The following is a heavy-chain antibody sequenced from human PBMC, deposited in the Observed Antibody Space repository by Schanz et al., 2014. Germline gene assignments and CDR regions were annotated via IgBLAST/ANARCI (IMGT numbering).Heavy chain of an antibody. CDR1: GFTLSNSD. Sequence: EVQLVESGGGLVQPGGSLRLSCAASGFTLSNSDMHWVRQGTGKGLEWVSTIGYLGDTYYPDSVKGRFTVSRDSGQNSLYLQMNSLRAGDTAVYYCAREEGWGIAAAGPKHCYYGMDVWGQGTTVTVSS. D-gene: IGHD6-13*01. J-gene: IGHJ6*02. CDR3: AREEGWGIAAAGPKHCYYGMDV. CDR2: IGYLGDT. V-gene: IGHV3-13*01.